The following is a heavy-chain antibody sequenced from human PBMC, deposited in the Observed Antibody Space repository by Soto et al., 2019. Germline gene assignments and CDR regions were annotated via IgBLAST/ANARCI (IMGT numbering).Heavy chain of an antibody. J-gene: IGHJ6*02. V-gene: IGHV3-15*01. CDR3: TTLLGAYDGSSTNDYYFHGMDV. Sequence: EVQLVESGGGLVKPGGSLRLSCADSGLTFSNAWMSWVRQAPGKGLEWVGRIRSKADGGTTDYAAPVKGRFTISRDDSKNTLYLQMNSLKSEDTAIYYCTTLLGAYDGSSTNDYYFHGMDVWGQGTTVTVSS. D-gene: IGHD5-12*01. CDR1: GLTFSNAW. CDR2: IRSKADGGTT.